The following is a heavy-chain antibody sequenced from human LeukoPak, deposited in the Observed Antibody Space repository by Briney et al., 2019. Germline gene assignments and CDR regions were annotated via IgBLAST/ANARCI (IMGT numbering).Heavy chain of an antibody. CDR2: ISGSGGST. Sequence: GGSLRLSCAASGXTFSSYAMSWVRQAPGRGLEWVSAISGSGGSTYYADSVKGRFTISRDNSKNTLYLQMNSLRAEDTAVYYCAKGARYFDWLAREYYFDYWGQGTLVTVSS. J-gene: IGHJ4*02. CDR3: AKGARYFDWLAREYYFDY. D-gene: IGHD3-9*01. CDR1: GXTFSSYA. V-gene: IGHV3-23*01.